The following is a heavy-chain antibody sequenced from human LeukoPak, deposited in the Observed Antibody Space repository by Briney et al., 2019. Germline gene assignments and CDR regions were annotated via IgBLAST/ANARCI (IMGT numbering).Heavy chain of an antibody. CDR2: IYYSGST. J-gene: IGHJ5*02. CDR1: GGSISSGGYY. Sequence: TLSLTCTVSGGSISSGGYYWSWIRQHPGKGLAWIGYIYYSGSTYYNPSLKSRVTISVDTSKNQFSLKLSSVTAADTAVYYCARDRIAGRWFDPWGQGTLVTVSS. V-gene: IGHV4-31*03. D-gene: IGHD6-13*01. CDR3: ARDRIAGRWFDP.